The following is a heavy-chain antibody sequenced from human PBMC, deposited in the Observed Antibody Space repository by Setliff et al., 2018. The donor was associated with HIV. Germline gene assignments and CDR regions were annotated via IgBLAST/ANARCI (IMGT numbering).Heavy chain of an antibody. J-gene: IGHJ4*02. CDR2: ISSSGTTI. D-gene: IGHD2-21*01. CDR3: ARDGKDGAYYFDY. V-gene: IGHV3-48*03. CDR1: GFTFSSYE. Sequence: GGSLRLSCAASGFTFSSYEMNWVRQAPGTGLEWVSYISSSGTTIYYAGSVKGRFTISRDNAKNSLYLQMNSLRAEDTAVYYCARDGKDGAYYFDYWGQGTLVTVSS.